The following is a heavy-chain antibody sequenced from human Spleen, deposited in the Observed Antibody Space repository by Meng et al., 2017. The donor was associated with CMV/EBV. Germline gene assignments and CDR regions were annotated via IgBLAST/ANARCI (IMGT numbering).Heavy chain of an antibody. J-gene: IGHJ4*02. V-gene: IGHV1-69*02. CDR2: IIPILGIA. CDR3: ARATKNRVLFVLVPAAADY. CDR1: GGTFSSYT. Sequence: SVKVSCKASGGTFSSYTISWVRQAPGQGLEWMGRIIPILGIANYAQKFQGRVTITADKSTSTAYMELSSLRSEDTAVYYWARATKNRVLFVLVPAAADYWGQGTLVTVSS. D-gene: IGHD2-2*01.